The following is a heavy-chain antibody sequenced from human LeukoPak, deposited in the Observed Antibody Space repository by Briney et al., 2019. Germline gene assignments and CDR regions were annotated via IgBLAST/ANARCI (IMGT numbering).Heavy chain of an antibody. J-gene: IGHJ3*02. Sequence: ASVKVSCKASGYTFTGYYVHWVRQAPGQGPEWMGWINPNSGGTNYVQKFQGRVTMTRDTSISTAYMELSRLRSDDTAVYYCASTTMVRGVIITGAFDIWGQGTMVTVSS. V-gene: IGHV1-2*02. CDR2: INPNSGGT. D-gene: IGHD3-10*01. CDR1: GYTFTGYY. CDR3: ASTTMVRGVIITGAFDI.